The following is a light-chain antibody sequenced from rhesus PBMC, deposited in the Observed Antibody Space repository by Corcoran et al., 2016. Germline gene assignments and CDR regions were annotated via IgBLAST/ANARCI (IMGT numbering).Light chain of an antibody. CDR2: YES. CDR3: RQHNSYPLT. CDR1: QGLSNY. Sequence: DIQMTQSPSSLSASVGDTVTITCRASQGLSNYLAWYQQKPGKAPKPLIYYESNLESGVPSRFSGRGSGTDVTLTISSLQPEDFAIYYCRQHNSYPLTFGQGTKVEIK. J-gene: IGKJ1*01. V-gene: IGKV1S14*01.